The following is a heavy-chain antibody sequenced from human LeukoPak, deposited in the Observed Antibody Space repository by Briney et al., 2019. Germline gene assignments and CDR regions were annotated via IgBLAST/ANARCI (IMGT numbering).Heavy chain of an antibody. D-gene: IGHD3-22*01. Sequence: SVKVSCMASGGTFSSYAISWVRQAPGQGLEWMGGIIPIFGTANYAQKFQGRVTITTDESTSTAYMELSSLRSEDTAVYYCARRYYYDSSGYYRDWGQGTLVTVSS. CDR2: IIPIFGTA. CDR3: ARRYYYDSSGYYRD. J-gene: IGHJ4*02. V-gene: IGHV1-69*05. CDR1: GGTFSSYA.